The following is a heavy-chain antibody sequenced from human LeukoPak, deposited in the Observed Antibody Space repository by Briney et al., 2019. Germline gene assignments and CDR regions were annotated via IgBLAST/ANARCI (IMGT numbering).Heavy chain of an antibody. CDR1: GGSISSYY. D-gene: IGHD5-12*01. J-gene: IGHJ4*01. CDR3: ARASGYSGYDWVYYFDY. Sequence: SETLSLTCIVSGGSISSYYWSWIRQPAGKGLEWIGRIYTSGSTNYNPSLKSRVTMSVDTSKNQFSLKLSSVTAADTAVYYCARASGYSGYDWVYYFDYWGQGTLVTVSS. V-gene: IGHV4-4*07. CDR2: IYTSGST.